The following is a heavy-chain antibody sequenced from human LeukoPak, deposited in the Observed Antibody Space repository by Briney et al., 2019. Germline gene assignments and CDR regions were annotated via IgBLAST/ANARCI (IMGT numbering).Heavy chain of an antibody. CDR2: INSDESST. CDR1: GFTFSSYW. V-gene: IGHV3-74*01. CDR3: ARGGGYSYGPFDY. Sequence: GGSLRLSCAASGFTFSSYWMHWVRQAPGKGLVWVSRINSDESSTSYADSVKGRFTISRDNAKNMLYLQMNSLRAEDTAVYYCARGGGYSYGPFDYWGQGTLVTVSS. J-gene: IGHJ4*02. D-gene: IGHD5-18*01.